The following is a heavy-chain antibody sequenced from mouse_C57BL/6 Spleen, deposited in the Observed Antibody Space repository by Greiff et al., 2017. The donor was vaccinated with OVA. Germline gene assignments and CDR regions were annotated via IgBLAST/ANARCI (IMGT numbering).Heavy chain of an antibody. Sequence: EVMLVESEGGLVQPGSSMKLSCTASGFTFSDYYMAWVRQVPEKGLEWVANINYDGSSTYYLDSLKSRFIISRDNAKNILYLQMSSLKSEDTATYYCARGGLPPLDYWGQGTTLTVSS. CDR2: INYDGSST. CDR3: ARGGLPPLDY. CDR1: GFTFSDYY. D-gene: IGHD2-2*01. V-gene: IGHV5-16*01. J-gene: IGHJ2*01.